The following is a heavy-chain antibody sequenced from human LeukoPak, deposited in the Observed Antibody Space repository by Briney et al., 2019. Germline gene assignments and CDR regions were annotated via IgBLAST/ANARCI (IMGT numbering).Heavy chain of an antibody. D-gene: IGHD3-3*01. Sequence: ASVKVSCRASGYTFTSYDINWVRQATGQGLEWMGWMNPNSGNTGYAQKFQGRVTMTRNNSISTAYMELSSLRSEDPAVYYCARGHGYDFWSGYLNYYYYMNVWGKGTTVTVSS. CDR2: MNPNSGNT. CDR1: GYTFTSYD. J-gene: IGHJ6*03. CDR3: ARGHGYDFWSGYLNYYYYMNV. V-gene: IGHV1-8*01.